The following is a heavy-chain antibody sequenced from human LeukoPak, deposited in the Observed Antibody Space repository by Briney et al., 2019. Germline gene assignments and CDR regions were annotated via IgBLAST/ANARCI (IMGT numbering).Heavy chain of an antibody. CDR3: AKARYCSSTSCPTRSYYYMDV. Sequence: GGSLRLSCAASGFTFSSYGMHWVRQAPGKGLEWVAFIRYDGSNKYYADSVKVRFTISRDNAKNTLYLQMNSLRAEDTAVYYCAKARYCSSTSCPTRSYYYMDVWGKGTTVTVSS. CDR1: GFTFSSYG. D-gene: IGHD2-2*01. V-gene: IGHV3-30*02. CDR2: IRYDGSNK. J-gene: IGHJ6*03.